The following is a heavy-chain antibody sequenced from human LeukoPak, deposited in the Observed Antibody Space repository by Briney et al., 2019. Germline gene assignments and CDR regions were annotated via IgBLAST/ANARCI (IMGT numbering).Heavy chain of an antibody. J-gene: IGHJ6*02. Sequence: WPSVNLSCKVSGYTFSSYGISWVREAPGQGLGWMGWISAYSADTNYAQKFQGRATMTTDTSTTTAYMEPRSLSSEETAVSYCGRGAKAGGPHHDMAVWGRGTTVT. CDR3: GRGAKAGGPHHDMAV. D-gene: IGHD1-26*01. V-gene: IGHV1-18*01. CDR1: GYTFSSYG. CDR2: ISAYSADT.